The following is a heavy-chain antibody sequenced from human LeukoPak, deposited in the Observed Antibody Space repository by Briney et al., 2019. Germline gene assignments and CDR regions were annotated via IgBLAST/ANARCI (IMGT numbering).Heavy chain of an antibody. Sequence: PSETLSLTCTVSGGSISSSLYYWAWIRQPPGKGREWIGSIYYNGDTYYNPSLKSRVTISFDTSESQVSLHLSSVTAADTAIYYCARGPNTGGNYRAFDIWGQGTMVTVSS. CDR2: IYYNGDT. CDR3: ARGPNTGGNYRAFDI. V-gene: IGHV4-39*07. CDR1: GGSISSSLYY. J-gene: IGHJ3*02. D-gene: IGHD4-23*01.